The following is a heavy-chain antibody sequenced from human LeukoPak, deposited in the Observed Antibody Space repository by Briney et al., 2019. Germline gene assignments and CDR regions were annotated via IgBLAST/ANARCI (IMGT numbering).Heavy chain of an antibody. V-gene: IGHV4-34*01. CDR1: SGSFSGYY. CDR2: IKDSGSV. J-gene: IGHJ4*02. CDR3: SGRLVDSGASQVSDD. Sequence: SETLSLTCAVYSGSFSGYYWSWIRQPPGKGLEWIGEIKDSGSVNCNPSLKNRVTLPVDTSKNQFSLRLSSVAAADTTRFCCSGRLVDSGASQVSDDWGQGTLVTVSS. D-gene: IGHD2-15*01.